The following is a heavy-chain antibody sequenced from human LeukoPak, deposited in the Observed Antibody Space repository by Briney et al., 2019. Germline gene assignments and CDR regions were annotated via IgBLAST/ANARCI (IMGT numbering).Heavy chain of an antibody. CDR3: AKLPGEMATAWHFDY. Sequence: PGRSLRLSCAASGFTFSSYAMSWVRQAPGKGLEWVSAISGSGGSTYYADSVKGRFTISRDNSKNTLYLQMNSLRAEDTAVYYCAKLPGEMATAWHFDYWGQGTLVTVSS. V-gene: IGHV3-23*01. CDR2: ISGSGGST. J-gene: IGHJ4*02. D-gene: IGHD5-24*01. CDR1: GFTFSSYA.